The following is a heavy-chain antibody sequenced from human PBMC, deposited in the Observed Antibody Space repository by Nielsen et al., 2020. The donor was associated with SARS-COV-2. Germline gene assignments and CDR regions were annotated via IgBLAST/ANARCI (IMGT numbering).Heavy chain of an antibody. V-gene: IGHV3-11*06. CDR1: GFTFSDYY. CDR2: ISSSSSYT. D-gene: IGHD3-10*01. CDR3: AKDWTITMVRGVISY. J-gene: IGHJ4*02. Sequence: GESLKISCAASGFTFSDYYMSWIRQAPGKGLEWVSYISSSSSYTNYADSVKGRFTISRDNSKNTLYLQMNSLRAEDTAVYYCAKDWTITMVRGVISYWGQGTLVTVSS.